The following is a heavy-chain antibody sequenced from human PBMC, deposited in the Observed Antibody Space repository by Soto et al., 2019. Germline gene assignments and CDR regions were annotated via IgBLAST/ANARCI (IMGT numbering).Heavy chain of an antibody. Sequence: SETLSLTCTVSGGSVSSGSYYWSWIRQPPGKGLEWIGYIYYSGSTNYNPSLKSRVTISVDTSKNQFSVKLSSVTAADTAVYYCARDLILGTYYYERYFDYWGQGTLVTVSS. CDR2: IYYSGST. CDR1: GGSVSSGSYY. V-gene: IGHV4-61*01. D-gene: IGHD3-22*01. CDR3: ARDLILGTYYYERYFDY. J-gene: IGHJ4*02.